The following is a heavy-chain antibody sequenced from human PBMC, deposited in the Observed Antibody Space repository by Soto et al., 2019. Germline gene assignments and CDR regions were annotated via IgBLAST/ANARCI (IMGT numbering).Heavy chain of an antibody. CDR3: AKGKSEGGFDY. D-gene: IGHD2-15*01. CDR1: GFTFRNYW. Sequence: GSLLLSCRASGFTFRNYWFHWVRQAPGEGLVWLSRINSDGTIITYADSVKGRFTISRDNAKNTLYLQMTSLRAEDTAVYYCAKGKSEGGFDYWGQGTMVTVSS. CDR2: INSDGTII. J-gene: IGHJ4*02. V-gene: IGHV3-74*01.